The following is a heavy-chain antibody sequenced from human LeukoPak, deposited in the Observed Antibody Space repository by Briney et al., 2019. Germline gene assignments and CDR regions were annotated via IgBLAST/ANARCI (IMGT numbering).Heavy chain of an antibody. CDR1: GFTFSDYY. CDR2: IISGTTI. CDR3: ARVVALVGAEFDY. D-gene: IGHD1-26*01. V-gene: IGHV3-11*04. J-gene: IGHJ4*02. Sequence: PGGSLRLSCAASGFTFSDYYMSWIRQAPGKGLEWISYIISGTTIYYADSVKGRFTISRDNAKNSLYLQMNSLRAEDTAVYYCARVVALVGAEFDYWGQGTLVTVSS.